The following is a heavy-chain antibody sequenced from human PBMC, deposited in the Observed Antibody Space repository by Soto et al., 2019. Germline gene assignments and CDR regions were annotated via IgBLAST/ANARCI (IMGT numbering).Heavy chain of an antibody. D-gene: IGHD6-6*01. J-gene: IGHJ4*02. CDR2: IYHSGTT. V-gene: IGHV4-38-2*01. CDR3: ARHSLMTPLEARPWKFVS. Sequence: PSETLSLTCAVSGDSISSGYYWAWIRQPPGKGLEWIGSIYHSGTTYYNPSLNSRVTISVDTSKNQFSLKLTPVTAADSAVYYCARHSLMTPLEARPWKFVSWGQGILVT. CDR1: GDSISSGYY.